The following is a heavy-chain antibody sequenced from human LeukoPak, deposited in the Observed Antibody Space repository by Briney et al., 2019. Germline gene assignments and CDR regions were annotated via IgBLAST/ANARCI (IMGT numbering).Heavy chain of an antibody. V-gene: IGHV1-8*01. CDR1: GYTFTSYD. D-gene: IGHD6-13*01. CDR2: MNPNSGNT. J-gene: IGHJ4*02. CDR3: ARGGAAAGSGDY. Sequence: ASVKVSCKASGYTFTSYDINWVRQATGRGLEWMGWMNPNSGNTGYAQKFQGRVTMTRNTSISTAYMELSSLRSEDTAVYYCARGGAAAGSGDYWGQGTLVTVSS.